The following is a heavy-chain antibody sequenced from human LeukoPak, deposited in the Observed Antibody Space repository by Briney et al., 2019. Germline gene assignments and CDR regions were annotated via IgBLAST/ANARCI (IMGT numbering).Heavy chain of an antibody. J-gene: IGHJ6*03. CDR1: GFTFSSYT. CDR2: ISSSSSYI. CDR3: ARDPYSGNYGNYYYYYMDV. Sequence: GGSLRLSCAASGFTFSSYTMNWVRQAPGKGLEWVSSISSSSSYIYYADSVKGRFTISRDNAKNSLYLQMNSLRAEDTALYFCARDPYSGNYGNYYYYYMDVWGKGTTVTISS. D-gene: IGHD1-26*01. V-gene: IGHV3-21*01.